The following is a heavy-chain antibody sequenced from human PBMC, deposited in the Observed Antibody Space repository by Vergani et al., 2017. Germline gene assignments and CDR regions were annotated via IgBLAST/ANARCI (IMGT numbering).Heavy chain of an antibody. J-gene: IGHJ6*03. CDR2: IYWNDDQ. CDR3: VYRKTGCGTTGCFFPFYYYYYMDV. Sequence: PFKESGPTLVTPTQTLTLTCTFSGFSLNTRGVSVAWIRQPPGKALDWLALIYWNDDQHYSPSLNNRVTITKDTSKNQVVLTMTNMDYVDTGTYYCVYRKTGCGTTGCFFPFYYYYYMDVWGKGTTVTVSS. V-gene: IGHV2-5*04. CDR1: GFSLNTRGVS. D-gene: IGHD1-7*01.